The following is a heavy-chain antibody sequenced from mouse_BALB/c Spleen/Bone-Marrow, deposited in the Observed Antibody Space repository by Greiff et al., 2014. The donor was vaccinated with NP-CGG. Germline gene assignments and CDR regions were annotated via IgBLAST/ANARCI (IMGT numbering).Heavy chain of an antibody. CDR2: INPSSGYT. D-gene: IGHD2-2*01. J-gene: IGHJ4*01. CDR1: GYTFTTYT. V-gene: IGHV1-4*01. Sequence: QVQLQQSGAELARPGASVKMSCKASGYTFTTYTMHWVKQRPGQGLERIGYINPSSGYTNYNQKFKDKATLTADKSSSTACMQLSSLTSEDSAVYFCAKRDIYYGYDGNAMDYWGQGTSVTVSS. CDR3: AKRDIYYGYDGNAMDY.